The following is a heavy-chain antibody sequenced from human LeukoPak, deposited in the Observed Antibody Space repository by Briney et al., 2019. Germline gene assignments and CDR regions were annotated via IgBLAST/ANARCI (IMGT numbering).Heavy chain of an antibody. V-gene: IGHV4-59*01. CDR2: IYYSGST. D-gene: IGHD6-19*01. J-gene: IGHJ4*02. CDR1: GEPISSYY. CDR3: ARVGYSSGWFDY. Sequence: PSETLSLTCAVYGEPISSYYWSWIRQPPGKGLEWIGYIYYSGSTNYNPSLKSRVTISVDTSKYQFSLKLSSVTAADTAVYYCARVGYSSGWFDYWGQGTLVTVSS.